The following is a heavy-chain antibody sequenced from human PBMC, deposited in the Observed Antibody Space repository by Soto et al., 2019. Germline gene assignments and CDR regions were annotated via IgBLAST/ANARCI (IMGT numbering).Heavy chain of an antibody. Sequence: QVQLEQSGAEVRQPGSSVKVSCKASGGSFSSLGLSWVRRAPGQGLEWMGGIIPTFGKPTYTQKFQARSTITADESTRTADMELASLTSEDTAVYYRAAEEGMDEVDYFYVMEVWGQGTAVTV. CDR1: GGSFSSLG. CDR2: IIPTFGKP. V-gene: IGHV1-69*12. J-gene: IGHJ6*02. D-gene: IGHD5-12*01. CDR3: AAEEGMDEVDYFYVMEV.